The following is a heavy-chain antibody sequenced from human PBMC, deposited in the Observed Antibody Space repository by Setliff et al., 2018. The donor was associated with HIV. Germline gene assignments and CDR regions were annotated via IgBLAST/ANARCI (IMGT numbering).Heavy chain of an antibody. Sequence: ASVKVSCKASGYTFTTYGISWVRQAPGQGLEWMGWISVYNGNTHYGQKFQGRVIVTAETSTSTAYMELTSLRSDDTAVYYRASEGITMVRGAIIRSAFDIWGQGTMVTVSS. CDR2: ISVYNGNT. D-gene: IGHD3-10*01. CDR1: GYTFTTYG. CDR3: ASEGITMVRGAIIRSAFDI. J-gene: IGHJ3*02. V-gene: IGHV1-18*01.